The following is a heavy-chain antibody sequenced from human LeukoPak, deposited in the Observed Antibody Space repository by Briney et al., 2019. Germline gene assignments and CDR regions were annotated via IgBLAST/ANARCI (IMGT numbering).Heavy chain of an antibody. D-gene: IGHD6-19*01. V-gene: IGHV3-23*01. Sequence: PGGSLRLSCAASGFTFSSYAMSWVRQAPGKGLEWVSAISGSGGSTYYADSVKGRFTISRDNARNSLYLQMNSMRVEDTAVYYCARVGKAVAATDWFDPWGQGTLVTVSS. CDR1: GFTFSSYA. CDR2: ISGSGGST. J-gene: IGHJ5*02. CDR3: ARVGKAVAATDWFDP.